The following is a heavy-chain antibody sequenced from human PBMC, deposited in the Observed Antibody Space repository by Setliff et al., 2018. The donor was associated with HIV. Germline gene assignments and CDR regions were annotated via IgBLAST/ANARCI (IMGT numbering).Heavy chain of an antibody. CDR1: GGSISSSSYY. CDR2: IYYSGST. D-gene: IGHD2-2*01. V-gene: IGHV4-39*01. J-gene: IGHJ4*02. CDR3: ARHNPASVPASSPDY. Sequence: LSLTCTVSGGSISSSSYYWGWVRQPPGKGLEWIGTIYYSGSTYYNPSLRSRVTISVDTSRNQFSLRLSSVTAADTAFYYCARHNPASVPASSPDYWGQGTLVTSPQ.